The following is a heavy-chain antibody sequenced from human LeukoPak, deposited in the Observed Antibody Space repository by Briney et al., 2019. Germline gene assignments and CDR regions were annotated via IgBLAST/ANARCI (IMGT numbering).Heavy chain of an antibody. D-gene: IGHD3-3*01. CDR1: GYTFTKYG. CDR2: NSAYNGHT. Sequence: ASVKVSCKASGYTFTKYGIGWVRQAPSQGLEGMGYNSAYNGHTQFQQKFQGRFTMTTDTSTSTAYMELRSLRSDDTAVYYCARQLLEWSGSYYSYFYMDVWGKGTTLTVSS. CDR3: ARQLLEWSGSYYSYFYMDV. V-gene: IGHV1-18*01. J-gene: IGHJ6*03.